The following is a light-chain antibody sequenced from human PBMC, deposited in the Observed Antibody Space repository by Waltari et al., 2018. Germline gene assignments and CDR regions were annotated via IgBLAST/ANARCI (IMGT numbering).Light chain of an antibody. CDR2: KAS. Sequence: DIQMTQSPSALSASVGDRVIITCRASQSISSWLAWYQQKAGKAPKLLIYKASTLQSGVLSRFSGSGSGTEFTLTISSLQPDDSATYYCQQYNGYSGTFGGGTKVEI. V-gene: IGKV1-5*03. CDR3: QQYNGYSGT. J-gene: IGKJ4*01. CDR1: QSISSW.